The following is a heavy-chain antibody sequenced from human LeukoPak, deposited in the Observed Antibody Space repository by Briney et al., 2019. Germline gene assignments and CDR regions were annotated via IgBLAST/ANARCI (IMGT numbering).Heavy chain of an antibody. Sequence: GGSLRLSCAASGFTFSNYWMHWVRQAPGKGLVCVSRINSDGSSTSYADSVKGRFTISRDNAKNTLSLQMNSLRAEDTAVYYCARDYDFWSGFFDYWGQGTLVTVSS. CDR1: GFTFSNYW. CDR3: ARDYDFWSGFFDY. V-gene: IGHV3-74*01. J-gene: IGHJ4*02. D-gene: IGHD3-3*01. CDR2: INSDGSST.